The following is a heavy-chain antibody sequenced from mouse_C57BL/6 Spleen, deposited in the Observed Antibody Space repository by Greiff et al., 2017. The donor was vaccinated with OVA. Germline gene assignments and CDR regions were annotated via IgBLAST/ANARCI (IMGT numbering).Heavy chain of an antibody. J-gene: IGHJ4*01. Sequence: VKLQQPGAELVRPGTSVKLSCKASGYTFTSYWMHWVKQRPGQGLEWIGVIDHSDSYTNYNQNFKIKSTFTVDTSSSTAYMQLSSLTSEDSAVYYCARSLDSSGYVRAMDYWGQGTSVTVSS. CDR2: IDHSDSYT. CDR1: GYTFTSYW. V-gene: IGHV1-59*01. D-gene: IGHD3-2*02. CDR3: ARSLDSSGYVRAMDY.